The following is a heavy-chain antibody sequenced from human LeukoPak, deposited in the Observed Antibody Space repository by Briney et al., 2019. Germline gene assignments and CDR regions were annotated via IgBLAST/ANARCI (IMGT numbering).Heavy chain of an antibody. J-gene: IGHJ4*02. D-gene: IGHD5-12*01. CDR1: GYYFSSYW. Sequence: GESLKISCKGSGYYFSSYWIAWVRQMPGKGLEWMGIIYPGDSDTRYSPSFQGQVTFSADKSISTAYLQWSSLKASDTAMYYCARVRGDVASIWLGYWGQGTLVTVSS. CDR3: ARVRGDVASIWLGY. CDR2: IYPGDSDT. V-gene: IGHV5-51*01.